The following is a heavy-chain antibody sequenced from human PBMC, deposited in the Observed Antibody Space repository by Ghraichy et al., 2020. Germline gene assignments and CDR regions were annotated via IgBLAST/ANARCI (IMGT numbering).Heavy chain of an antibody. CDR3: AIITGFEYSSSSPFLHYYYGMDV. D-gene: IGHD6-6*01. V-gene: IGHV1-2*02. J-gene: IGHJ6*02. CDR2: INPNSGGT. Sequence: ASVKVSCKASGYTFTGYYMHWVRQAPGQGLEWMGWINPNSGGTNYAQKFQGRVTMTRDTSISTAYMELSRLRSDDTAVYYCAIITGFEYSSSSPFLHYYYGMDVWGQGTTVTVSS. CDR1: GYTFTGYY.